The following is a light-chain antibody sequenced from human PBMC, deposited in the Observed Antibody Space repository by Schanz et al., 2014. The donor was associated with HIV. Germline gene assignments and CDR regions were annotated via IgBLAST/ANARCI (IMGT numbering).Light chain of an antibody. CDR2: DVS. V-gene: IGLV2-14*03. CDR1: SGDVGSYNY. Sequence: QSALTQPASVSGSPGQSISISCTGTSGDVGSYNYVSWYQQHPGKAPKLMIYDVSNRPSGVSSRFSGSKSGNTASLTISGLQAEDEADYYCCSYTGRSTLVFGTGTKLTVL. CDR3: CSYTGRSTLV. J-gene: IGLJ1*01.